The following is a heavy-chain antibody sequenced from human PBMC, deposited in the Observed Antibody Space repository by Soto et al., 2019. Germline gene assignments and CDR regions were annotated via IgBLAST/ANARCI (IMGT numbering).Heavy chain of an antibody. J-gene: IGHJ6*02. D-gene: IGHD2-15*01. V-gene: IGHV4-30-2*01. Sequence: QLQLQESGSGLVKPSQTLSLTCAVSGGSISSGGYSWSWIRQPPGKGLEWIGYIYHSGSTYYNPSPKSRVTISVDRSKNQFSLKLSSVTAADTAVYYCARYCSGGSCYGMDVWGQGTTVTVSS. CDR2: IYHSGST. CDR1: GGSISSGGYS. CDR3: ARYCSGGSCYGMDV.